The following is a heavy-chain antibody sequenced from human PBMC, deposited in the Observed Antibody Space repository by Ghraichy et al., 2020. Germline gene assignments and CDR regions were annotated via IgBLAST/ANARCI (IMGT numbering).Heavy chain of an antibody. V-gene: IGHV3-15*01. CDR3: TTGTTVTTGSAFDI. Sequence: GGSLRLSCAASGFTFSNAWMSWVRQAPGKGLEWVGRIKSKTDGGTTDYAAPVKGRFTISRDDSKNTLYLQMNSLKTEDTAVYYCTTGTTVTTGSAFDIWGQGTMVTVSS. CDR2: IKSKTDGGTT. J-gene: IGHJ3*02. CDR1: GFTFSNAW. D-gene: IGHD4-17*01.